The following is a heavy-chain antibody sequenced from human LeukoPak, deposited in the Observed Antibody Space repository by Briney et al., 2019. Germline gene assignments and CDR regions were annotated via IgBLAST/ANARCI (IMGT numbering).Heavy chain of an antibody. J-gene: IGHJ4*02. CDR3: ATAYYDILTGYYGAPFDY. V-gene: IGHV3-53*01. CDR2: IYSGGSI. Sequence: GGSLRLSCAVSGFTVSSNYMSWVRQAPGKGVEWVSVIYSGGSIYYADCVKDRFTISRDNSKNTLYLQMTSLRAEDTAVYYCATAYYDILTGYYGAPFDYWGQGTLVTVSS. CDR1: GFTVSSNY. D-gene: IGHD3-9*01.